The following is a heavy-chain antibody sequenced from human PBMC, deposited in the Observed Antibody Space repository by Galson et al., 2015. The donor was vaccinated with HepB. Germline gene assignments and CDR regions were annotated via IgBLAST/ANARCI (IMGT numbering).Heavy chain of an antibody. CDR2: INPSGGST. Sequence: SVKVSCKAPGYTFTSYYMHWVRQAPGQGLEWMGIINPSGGSTSYAQKFQGRVTMTRDTSTGTVYMELSSLRSEDTAVYYCARGRTHWYFDLWGRGTLVTVSS. CDR1: GYTFTSYY. V-gene: IGHV1-46*01. CDR3: ARGRTHWYFDL. J-gene: IGHJ2*01.